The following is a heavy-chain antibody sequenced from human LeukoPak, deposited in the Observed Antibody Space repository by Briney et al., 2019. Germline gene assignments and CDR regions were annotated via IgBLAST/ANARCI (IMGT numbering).Heavy chain of an antibody. V-gene: IGHV3-30*18. D-gene: IGHD2-21*01. CDR2: ISYDGSNK. CDR3: AKTKIVFRGLTD. CDR1: GFTFSSYG. Sequence: PGGSLRLSCAASGFTFSSYGMHWVRQAPGKGLEWVAVISYDGSNKYHADSVKGRFTISRDNSKNTLYLQMNSLRAEDTAVYYCAKTKIVFRGLTDWGQGTLVTVSS. J-gene: IGHJ4*02.